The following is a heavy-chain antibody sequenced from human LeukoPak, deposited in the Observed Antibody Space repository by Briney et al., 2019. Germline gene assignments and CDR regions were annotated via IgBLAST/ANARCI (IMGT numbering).Heavy chain of an antibody. V-gene: IGHV1-69*13. J-gene: IGHJ3*02. CDR3: ARVISSGFPLKPDAFDI. CDR1: GGTFSSYA. Sequence: SVKVSCKASGGTFSSYAISWVRQAPGQGLEWMGGIIPIFGTANYAQKFQGRVTITADESTSTAYMELSSLRSDDTAVYYCARVISSGFPLKPDAFDIWGQGTMVTVSS. D-gene: IGHD6-19*01. CDR2: IIPIFGTA.